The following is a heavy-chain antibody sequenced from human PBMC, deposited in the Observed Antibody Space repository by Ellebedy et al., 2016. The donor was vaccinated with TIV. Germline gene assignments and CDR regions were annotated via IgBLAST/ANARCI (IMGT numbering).Heavy chain of an antibody. V-gene: IGHV3-49*03. J-gene: IGHJ6*02. CDR1: GFTFGDYA. CDR2: IRSKAYGGTT. D-gene: IGHD1-14*01. CDR3: TRDVPGGGMDV. Sequence: PGGSLRLSCTASGFTFGDYAMSWFRQAPGKGLEWVGFIRSKAYGGTTEYAASVKGRFTISRDDSKSIAYLQMNSLKTEETAVYYCTRDVPGGGMDVWGQGTTVIVSS.